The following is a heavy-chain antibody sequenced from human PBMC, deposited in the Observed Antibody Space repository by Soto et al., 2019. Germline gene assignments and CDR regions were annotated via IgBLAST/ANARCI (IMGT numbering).Heavy chain of an antibody. V-gene: IGHV5-10-1*01. CDR3: ARVHKNWFDS. CDR2: IDPSESYT. J-gene: IGHJ5*01. CDR1: GYNFTAFW. Sequence: PGESLKISCKASGYNFTAFWIHWVRRMPGKGLGWLGKIDPSESYTTFSPSFEGRVTNSADNSITTAYLQWSSLRASDTALYFCARVHKNWFDSWAQGTMVTVSS.